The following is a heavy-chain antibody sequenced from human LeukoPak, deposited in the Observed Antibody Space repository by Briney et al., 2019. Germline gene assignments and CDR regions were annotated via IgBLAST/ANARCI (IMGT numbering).Heavy chain of an antibody. D-gene: IGHD2-21*02. V-gene: IGHV1-46*01. CDR3: AGAYCGGDCYYSY. CDR2: INPSGGST. Sequence: ASVKVSCKASGGTFSSYAISWVRQAPGQGLEWMGIINPSGGSTSYAQKFQGRVTMTRDTSTSTVYMELSSLRSEDTAVYYRAGAYCGGDCYYSYWGQGTLVTVSS. CDR1: GGTFSSYA. J-gene: IGHJ4*02.